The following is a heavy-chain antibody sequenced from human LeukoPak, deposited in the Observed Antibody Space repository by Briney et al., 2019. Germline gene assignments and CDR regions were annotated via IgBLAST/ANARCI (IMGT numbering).Heavy chain of an antibody. V-gene: IGHV4-61*01. CDR3: ARDPSGYFNY. D-gene: IGHD3-22*01. CDR2: IYYSGST. Sequence: SETLSLTCTVSGGSVSSGNYYWSWIRQPPGKGLEWIGYIYYSGSTNYNPSLKSRVTISVDTSQNQFSLKLNSVTAADTAVYYCARDPSGYFNYWGQGTLATVSS. CDR1: GGSVSSGNYY. J-gene: IGHJ4*02.